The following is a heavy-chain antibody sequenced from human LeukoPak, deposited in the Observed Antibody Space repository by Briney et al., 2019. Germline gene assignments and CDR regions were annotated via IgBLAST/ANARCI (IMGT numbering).Heavy chain of an antibody. CDR1: GYTFTGYY. CDR2: INPSGGST. Sequence: GASVKVSCKASGYTFTGYYMHWVRQAPGQGLEWMGIINPSGGSTSYAQKFQGRVTMTRDTSTSTVYMELSSLRSEDTAVYYCARDHGYRAQENWFDPWGQGTLVTVSS. CDR3: ARDHGYRAQENWFDP. J-gene: IGHJ5*02. D-gene: IGHD5-24*01. V-gene: IGHV1-46*01.